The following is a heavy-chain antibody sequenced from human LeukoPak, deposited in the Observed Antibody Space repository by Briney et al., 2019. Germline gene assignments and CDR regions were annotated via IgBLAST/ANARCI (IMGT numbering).Heavy chain of an antibody. CDR3: ARLGTGGYYYYYMDV. V-gene: IGHV3-48*01. D-gene: IGHD6-13*01. CDR1: GFTFSSYS. J-gene: IGHJ6*03. CDR2: ISSSSSTI. Sequence: GGSLRLSCAASGFTFSSYSMNWVRQAPGKGLEWVSYISSSSSTIYYADSVKGRFTISRDNAKNSLYLQMNSLRAEDTAVYYCARLGTGGYYYYYMDVWGKGTTVTVSS.